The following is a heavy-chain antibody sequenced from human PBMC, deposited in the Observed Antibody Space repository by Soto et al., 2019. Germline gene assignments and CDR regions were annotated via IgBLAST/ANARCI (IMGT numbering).Heavy chain of an antibody. D-gene: IGHD6-6*01. CDR1: EFTFSSYS. CDR2: ISSSSSYI. V-gene: IGHV3-21*01. Sequence: WGSLRLSCASSEFTFSSYSMNWFRQAPGKGLEWVSSISSSSSYIYYADSVKGRFTISRDNAKNSLYLQMNSLRAEDKAVYYCARDYGVSIADTCYFYCGVDVWGQGNRV. CDR3: ARDYGVSIADTCYFYCGVDV. J-gene: IGHJ6*02.